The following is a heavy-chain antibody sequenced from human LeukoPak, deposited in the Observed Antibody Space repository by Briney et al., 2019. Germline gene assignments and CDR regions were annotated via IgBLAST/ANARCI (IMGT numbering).Heavy chain of an antibody. CDR1: GGSFSGYY. V-gene: IGHV4-34*01. CDR3: ARGHSSGYDRRPFDY. J-gene: IGHJ4*02. Sequence: SETLSLTCAVYGGSFSGYYWSWIRQPPGKGLEWIGEINHSGSTNYNPSLKSRVTISVDTSKNQFSLKLSSVTAADTAVYYCARGHSSGYDRRPFDYWGQGTLVTVSS. CDR2: INHSGST. D-gene: IGHD5-12*01.